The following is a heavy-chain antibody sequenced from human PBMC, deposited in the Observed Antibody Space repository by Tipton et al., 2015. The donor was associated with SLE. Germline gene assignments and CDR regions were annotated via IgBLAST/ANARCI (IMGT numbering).Heavy chain of an antibody. CDR3: AKARDSSVSYDIFDY. CDR1: GFTFNTHG. Sequence: SLRLSCAASGFTFNTHGMSWLRQAPGKGLEWVSTISGSGDNTYYADPVKGRLTISRDNSKNTLYLQMNSLRDEDTAVYYCAKARDSSVSYDIFDYWGQGTLVTVSS. CDR2: ISGSGDNT. V-gene: IGHV3-23*01. D-gene: IGHD6-19*01. J-gene: IGHJ4*02.